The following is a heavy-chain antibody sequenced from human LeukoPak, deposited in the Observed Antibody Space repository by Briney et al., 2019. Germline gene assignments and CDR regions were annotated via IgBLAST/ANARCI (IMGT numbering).Heavy chain of an antibody. Sequence: ASETLSLTCTVSVGSFSTYYWSWIRQPPGKGLEWIGYIYYSGSTDYNPSLKSRVTMSLDTSKTQFSLNLSSVTAADTALYYCARAVITFGAPVAKGFDCWGRGTLVTVSS. CDR2: IYYSGST. J-gene: IGHJ4*02. CDR3: ARAVITFGAPVAKGFDC. D-gene: IGHD3-16*01. V-gene: IGHV4-59*01. CDR1: VGSFSTYY.